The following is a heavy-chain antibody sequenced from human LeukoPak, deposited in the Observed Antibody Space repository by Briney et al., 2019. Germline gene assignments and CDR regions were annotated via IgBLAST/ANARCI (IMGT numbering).Heavy chain of an antibody. CDR1: GFSLSTYG. V-gene: IGHV3-33*06. CDR3: AKVSGSYSGAYYYYMDV. Sequence: PGGSLRLSCAPSGFSLSTYGMHWVRQAPGKGLEWVAIIYYDGSNKHYADSVKGRFTISRDDSKNTLYLQMNGLRAEDTAIYYCAKVSGSYSGAYYYYMDVWGEGTTVTVSS. J-gene: IGHJ6*03. CDR2: IYYDGSNK. D-gene: IGHD1-26*01.